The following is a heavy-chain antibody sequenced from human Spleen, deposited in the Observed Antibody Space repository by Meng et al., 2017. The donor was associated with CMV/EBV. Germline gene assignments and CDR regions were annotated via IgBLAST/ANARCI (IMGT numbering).Heavy chain of an antibody. J-gene: IGHJ6*02. CDR1: GFTFSNAW. CDR3: AKDPWENSYAIGGSNYYYGMDV. V-gene: IGHV3-15*01. D-gene: IGHD5-18*01. CDR2: IKSKTDGGTT. Sequence: GGSLRLSCAASGFTFSNAWMSWVRQAPGKGLEWVGRIKSKTDGGTTDYAAPVKGRFTISRDNSKNTLYLQMNSLRAEDTAVYYCAKDPWENSYAIGGSNYYYGMDVWGQGTTVTVSS.